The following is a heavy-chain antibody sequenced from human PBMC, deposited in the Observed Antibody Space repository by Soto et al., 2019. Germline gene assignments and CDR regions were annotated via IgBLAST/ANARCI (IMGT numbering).Heavy chain of an antibody. CDR2: ISSSSSYI. J-gene: IGHJ4*02. D-gene: IGHD4-17*01. CDR3: ARTMTTVTTSDY. V-gene: IGHV3-21*01. CDR1: GFTFSSYS. Sequence: PGGSLRLSCAASGFTFSSYSMNWVRQAPGKGLEWVSSISSSSSYIYYADSVKGRFTISRDNAKSSLYLQMNSLRAEDTAVYYCARTMTTVTTSDYWGQGTLVTVSS.